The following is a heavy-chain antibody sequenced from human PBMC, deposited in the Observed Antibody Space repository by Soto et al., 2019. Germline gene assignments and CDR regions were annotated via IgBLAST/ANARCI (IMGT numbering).Heavy chain of an antibody. CDR2: ISYDGSNK. V-gene: IGHV3-30*18. Sequence: QVQLVEYGGGVVQPGRSLRLSCAASGFTFSSYGMHWVRQAPGKGLEWVAVISYDGSNKYYADSVKGRFTISRDNSKNKLYLQMNSLRAEDTAVYYCAKDPQGIVAAYYFDYWGQGTLVTVSS. J-gene: IGHJ4*02. CDR3: AKDPQGIVAAYYFDY. D-gene: IGHD3-22*01. CDR1: GFTFSSYG.